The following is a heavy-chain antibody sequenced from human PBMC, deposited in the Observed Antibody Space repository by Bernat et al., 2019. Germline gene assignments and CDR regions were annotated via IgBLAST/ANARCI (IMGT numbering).Heavy chain of an antibody. CDR1: GGSISSYY. J-gene: IGHJ4*02. V-gene: IGHV4-59*01. CDR3: ARGGGGWLQFFDY. D-gene: IGHD5-24*01. Sequence: QVQLQESGPGLVKPSETLSLTCTVSGGSISSYYWSWIRQPPGKGLEWIGYIYYSGSTNYNPSLKSRVTISVDTSKNQFSLKLSSVTAADTAVYYCARGGGGWLQFFDYWGQGTLVTVSS. CDR2: IYYSGST.